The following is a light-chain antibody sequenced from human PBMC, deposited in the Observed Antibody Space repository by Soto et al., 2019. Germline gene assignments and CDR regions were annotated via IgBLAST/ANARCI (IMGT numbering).Light chain of an antibody. J-gene: IGKJ5*01. CDR1: QSVSNNY. CDR3: QQRSNWLWT. V-gene: IGKV3D-20*02. Sequence: EIVLTQSPGTLSLSPGERATLSCRASQSVSNNYLAWYQQKPGQAPRLLIYGASNRATGIPDRFSGSGSGTDFTLTISSLEPEDFAVYYCQQRSNWLWTFGQGTRLEL. CDR2: GAS.